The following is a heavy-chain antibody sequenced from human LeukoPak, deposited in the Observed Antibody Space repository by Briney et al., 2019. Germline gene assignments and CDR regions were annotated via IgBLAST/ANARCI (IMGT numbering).Heavy chain of an antibody. CDR2: IYYSGST. CDR1: GGSISSSSYY. J-gene: IGHJ6*02. V-gene: IGHV4-39*01. Sequence: SETLSLTCTVSGGSISSSSYYWGWIRQPPGKGLEWIGSIYYSGSTYYNPSLKSRVTISVDTSKNQFSLKLSSVTAADTAVYYCARYHYYYGMDVWGQGTTVTVSS. CDR3: ARYHYYYGMDV.